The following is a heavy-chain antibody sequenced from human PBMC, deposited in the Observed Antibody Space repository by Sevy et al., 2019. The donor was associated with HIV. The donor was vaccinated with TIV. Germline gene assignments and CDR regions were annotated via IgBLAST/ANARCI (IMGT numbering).Heavy chain of an antibody. J-gene: IGHJ4*02. V-gene: IGHV3-7*01. CDR2: IKQDGSEK. CDR3: AREKAVAALYFDN. D-gene: IGHD6-19*01. Sequence: GGSLRLSCAASGFTFSSYWMSWVRQAPGKGLEWVANIKQDGSEKYYVDSVKGRFTISRDNAKNSLYLQMNSLRAEDTAVYYCAREKAVAALYFDNWGQGTLVTVSS. CDR1: GFTFSSYW.